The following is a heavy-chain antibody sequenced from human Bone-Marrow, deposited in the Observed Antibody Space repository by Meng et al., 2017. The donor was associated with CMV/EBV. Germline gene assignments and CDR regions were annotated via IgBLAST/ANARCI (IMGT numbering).Heavy chain of an antibody. CDR1: GGSISSHY. D-gene: IGHD2-2*01. V-gene: IGHV4-59*11. CDR2: IYYSGST. CDR3: ARSYEDIVVLPAAHTAPRYYYGMDV. J-gene: IGHJ6*02. Sequence: SETLSLTCTVSGGSISSHYSRWIRQPPGKGLEWIGYIYYSGSTNYHPSLKSRVTISVDTPKNQFTLKLGSVTAADTAVYYCARSYEDIVVLPAAHTAPRYYYGMDVRGQGTTVTVSS.